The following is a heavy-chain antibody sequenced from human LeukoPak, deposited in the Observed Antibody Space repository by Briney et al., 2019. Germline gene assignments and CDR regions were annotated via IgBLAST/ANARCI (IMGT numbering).Heavy chain of an antibody. D-gene: IGHD3-22*01. CDR3: ARDLVVIRAFDY. CDR2: IWYDGSNK. J-gene: IGHJ4*02. CDR1: GFTFSSYG. Sequence: GRFLRLSCAASGFTFSSYGMHWVRQAPGKGLEWVAVIWYDGSNKYYADSVKGRFTISRDNSKNTLYLQMNSLRAEDTAVYYCARDLVVIRAFDYWGQGTLVTVSS. V-gene: IGHV3-33*01.